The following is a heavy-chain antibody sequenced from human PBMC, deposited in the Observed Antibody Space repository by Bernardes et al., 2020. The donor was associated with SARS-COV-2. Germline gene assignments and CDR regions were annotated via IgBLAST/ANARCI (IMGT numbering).Heavy chain of an antibody. D-gene: IGHD3-22*01. CDR2: LYSGGHT. CDR3: ASGPYDHDGTAYSAIDY. Sequence: GGSLRLSCAASAFTVRNDYLSWLRQTPGKGLEWVSVLYSGGHTYYTDSVKGRFTISRHISENTLYLHMNSLRSEDTAVYYCASGPYDHDGTAYSAIDYWGHGILVTVS. J-gene: IGHJ4*01. V-gene: IGHV3-53*04. CDR1: AFTVRNDY.